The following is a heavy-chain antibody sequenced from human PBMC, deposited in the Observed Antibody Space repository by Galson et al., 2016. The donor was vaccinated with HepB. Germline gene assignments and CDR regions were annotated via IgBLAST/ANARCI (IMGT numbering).Heavy chain of an antibody. V-gene: IGHV3-11*01. CDR2: ITIGGVT. CDR1: GFTFRDYY. J-gene: IGHJ4*02. CDR3: AREGPFIPGGVVIMRFAY. D-gene: IGHD3-3*01. Sequence: SLRLSCAASGFTFRDYYMNWIRQAPGKGLEWISYITIGGVTKYEDSVKSRLTISTDITKNSLYLQMNSLIAEDTAVYYCAREGPFIPGGVVIMRFAYWGQGSLVTVSS.